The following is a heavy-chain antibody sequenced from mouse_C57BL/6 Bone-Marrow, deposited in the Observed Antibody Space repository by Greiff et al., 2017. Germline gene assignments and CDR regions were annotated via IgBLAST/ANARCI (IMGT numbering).Heavy chain of an antibody. J-gene: IGHJ2*01. V-gene: IGHV1-72*01. Sequence: QVQLQQPGAELVKPGASVKLSCKASGYTFTSYWMHWVKQRPGRGLGWIGRIDPNSGGTKYNEKFKSKDTLTVDKPSSTAYMPLSSLTSEDSAVYYCARGILLRDYWGQGTTLTVSS. D-gene: IGHD1-1*01. CDR2: IDPNSGGT. CDR3: ARGILLRDY. CDR1: GYTFTSYW.